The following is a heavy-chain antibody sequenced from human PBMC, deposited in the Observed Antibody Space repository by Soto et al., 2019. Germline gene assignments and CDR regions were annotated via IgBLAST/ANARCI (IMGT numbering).Heavy chain of an antibody. V-gene: IGHV4-59*01. J-gene: IGHJ6*02. D-gene: IGHD6-13*01. CDR2: IYYSGST. CDR1: GGSISSYY. CDR3: ARDGGVGQQLPRDYYYYGMDV. Sequence: PSETLSLTCTVSGGSISSYYWSWIRQPPGKGLEWIGYIYYSGSTNYNPSLKSRVTISVDTSKNQFSLKLSSVTAADTAVYYCARDGGVGQQLPRDYYYYGMDVWGQGTTVTVSS.